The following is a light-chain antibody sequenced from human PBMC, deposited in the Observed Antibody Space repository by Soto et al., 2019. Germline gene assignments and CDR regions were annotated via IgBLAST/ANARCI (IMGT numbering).Light chain of an antibody. CDR2: NND. Sequence: QSVLTQPPSASGTPGQRVTISCSGSSSNIGANTVNWYQQLPGTAPKLLISNNDQRPLGVPDRFSGSKSGTSASLAISGLQSEDDADYYCAAWDDSLYGRVFGSGTKLTVL. CDR1: SSNIGANT. J-gene: IGLJ1*01. V-gene: IGLV1-44*01. CDR3: AAWDDSLYGRV.